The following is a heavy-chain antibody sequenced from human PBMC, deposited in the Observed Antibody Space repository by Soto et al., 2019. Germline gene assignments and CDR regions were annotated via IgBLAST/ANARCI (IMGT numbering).Heavy chain of an antibody. J-gene: IGHJ6*02. CDR2: INPNSGNT. Sequence: ASVKVSCKASGYTFTSYYMHWVRQAPGQGLEWMGIINPNSGNTSYAQKFQGRVTMTRDTSTSTVYMELSSLRSEYTAVYYCARDYDFWSGYYTPPYYGMDVWGQGTTVTVSS. CDR3: ARDYDFWSGYYTPPYYGMDV. CDR1: GYTFTSYY. D-gene: IGHD3-3*01. V-gene: IGHV1-46*01.